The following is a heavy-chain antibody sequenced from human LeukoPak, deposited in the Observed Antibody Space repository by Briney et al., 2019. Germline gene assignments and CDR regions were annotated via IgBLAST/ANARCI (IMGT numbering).Heavy chain of an antibody. CDR3: AKAQGGWSKYFEY. CDR1: GFTFSTFG. D-gene: IGHD6-19*01. V-gene: IGHV3-30*18. Sequence: GGSLRLSCAASGFTFSTFGMHWVRQAPGKGLEWVAVVSFDGRNEYYADSVKGRFTISRDNSKNTLYLQMNSLRAEDTAVYYCAKAQGGWSKYFEYWGQGTLVTVSS. J-gene: IGHJ4*02. CDR2: VSFDGRNE.